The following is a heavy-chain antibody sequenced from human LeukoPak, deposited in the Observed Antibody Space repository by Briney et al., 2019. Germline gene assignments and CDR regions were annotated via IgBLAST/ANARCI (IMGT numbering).Heavy chain of an antibody. V-gene: IGHV4-31*03. Sequence: SETLSLTCTVSGGSISSGGYCWSWIRQHPGKGLEWIGYIYYSGSTYYNPSLKSRVTISVDTSKNQFSLKLSSVTAADTAVYYCARDRGDYYDSSGRDAFDIWGQGTMVTVSS. D-gene: IGHD3-22*01. CDR1: GGSISSGGYC. CDR2: IYYSGST. J-gene: IGHJ3*02. CDR3: ARDRGDYYDSSGRDAFDI.